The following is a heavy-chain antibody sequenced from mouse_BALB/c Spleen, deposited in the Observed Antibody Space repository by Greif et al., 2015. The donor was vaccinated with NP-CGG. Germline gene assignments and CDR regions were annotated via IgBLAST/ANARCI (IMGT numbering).Heavy chain of an antibody. Sequence: EVMLVESGGGLVKPGGSLKLSCAASGFTFSSYTMSWVRQTPEKRLEWVATISSGGSYTYYPDSVKGRFTISRDNAKNTLCLQMSSLKSEDTAMYYCTRDPSTVVATRYFDVWGAGTTVTVSS. V-gene: IGHV5-6-4*01. CDR1: GFTFSSYT. CDR3: TRDPSTVVATRYFDV. CDR2: ISSGGSYT. D-gene: IGHD1-1*01. J-gene: IGHJ1*01.